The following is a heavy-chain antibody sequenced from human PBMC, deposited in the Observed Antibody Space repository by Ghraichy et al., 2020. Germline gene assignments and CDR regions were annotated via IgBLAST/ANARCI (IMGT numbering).Heavy chain of an antibody. V-gene: IGHV3-7*03. CDR2: IKPDGSDR. Sequence: GSLRLSCTASGFTIRGYWMSWVRQAPGKGLEWVANIKPDGSDRAYVDSVKGRFTISRDDTKNSLYLQMSSLRVEDTAVYYCARAASWGQGTLVTVSS. CDR3: ARAAS. CDR1: GFTIRGYW. J-gene: IGHJ4*02.